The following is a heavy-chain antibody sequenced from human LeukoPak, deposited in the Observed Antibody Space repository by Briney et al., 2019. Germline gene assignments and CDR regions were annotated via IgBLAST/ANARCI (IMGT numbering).Heavy chain of an antibody. Sequence: PGGSLRLSCAASGFTVSSNYMSWVRQAPGKGLEWVSVIYSGGSTYYADSVKGRFTISRDNSKNTLYLQMNSLRSEDTAVYYCARDEVYYDSSGYCYYFDYWGQGTLVTVSS. CDR3: ARDEVYYDSSGYCYYFDY. CDR1: GFTVSSNY. D-gene: IGHD3-22*01. V-gene: IGHV3-53*05. CDR2: IYSGGST. J-gene: IGHJ4*02.